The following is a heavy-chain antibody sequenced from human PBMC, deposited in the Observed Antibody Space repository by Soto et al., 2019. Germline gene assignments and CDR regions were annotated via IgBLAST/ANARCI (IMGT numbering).Heavy chain of an antibody. CDR3: ARWDFEFDY. CDR2: IYYSGST. D-gene: IGHD1-26*01. CDR1: CSSISSGPYY. V-gene: IGHV4-39*01. J-gene: IGHJ4*02. Sequence: SETLSLTCTVSCSSISSGPYYWAWIRQPPGKGLEWIGTIYYSGSTYYNPSLKSRVTLSVDTSKKQFSLKLRSVTATDTAVYYCARWDFEFDYWGQGTLVTVSS.